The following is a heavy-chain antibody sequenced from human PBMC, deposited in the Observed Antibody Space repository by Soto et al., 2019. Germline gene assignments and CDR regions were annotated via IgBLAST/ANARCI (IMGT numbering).Heavy chain of an antibody. D-gene: IGHD1-1*01. CDR1: GYIFTNYY. V-gene: IGHV1-2*02. CDR2: INPSSGGT. CDR3: ARVVNDWFDP. J-gene: IGHJ5*02. Sequence: QVHLVQSGAEVKKPGASVKVSCKTSGYIFTNYYIVWVRQAPGQGLEWMGWINPSSGGTEYAQAFQGRVTMSRDTSFITAYMELTSLTSDDTGVYYCARVVNDWFDPWGQGTPVIVSP.